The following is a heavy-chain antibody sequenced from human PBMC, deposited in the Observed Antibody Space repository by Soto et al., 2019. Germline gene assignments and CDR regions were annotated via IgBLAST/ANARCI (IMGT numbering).Heavy chain of an antibody. Sequence: RASVKVSCKVSGHTLTELSMHWVRQAPGKGLEWMGGFDPEDGETIYAQKFQGRVTMTEDTSTDTAYMELSSLRSEDTAVYYCATVRRQWLPPYYGMDVWGQGTTVTVSS. J-gene: IGHJ6*02. V-gene: IGHV1-24*01. CDR1: GHTLTELS. CDR2: FDPEDGET. CDR3: ATVRRQWLPPYYGMDV. D-gene: IGHD6-19*01.